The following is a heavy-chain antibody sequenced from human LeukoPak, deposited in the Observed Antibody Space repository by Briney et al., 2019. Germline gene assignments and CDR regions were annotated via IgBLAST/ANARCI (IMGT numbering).Heavy chain of an antibody. CDR3: ARDFPLGYSYGPGWFDP. Sequence: GALVKVSCKASGGTFSSYAISWVRQAPGQGLEWMGGIIPIFGTANYAQKFQGRVTITADESTSTAYTELSSLRSEDTAVYYCARDFPLGYSYGPGWFDPWGQGTLVTVSS. CDR2: IIPIFGTA. V-gene: IGHV1-69*01. CDR1: GGTFSSYA. D-gene: IGHD5-18*01. J-gene: IGHJ5*02.